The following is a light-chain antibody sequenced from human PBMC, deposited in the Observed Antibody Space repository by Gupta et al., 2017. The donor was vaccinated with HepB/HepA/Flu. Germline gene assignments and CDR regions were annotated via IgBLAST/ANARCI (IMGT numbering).Light chain of an antibody. CDR1: QSVSSSY. J-gene: IGKJ4*01. CDR2: GAS. CDR3: QQEGSSPLT. V-gene: IGKV3-20*01. Sequence: EIVLTQSPGTLSLSPGERATLSCRASQSVSSSYLAWYQQKPGQAPRLLIYGASSRATGLPDRFSGSGSGTEFTLTISRLEPEDFAVYYCQQEGSSPLTFGGGTKVEIK.